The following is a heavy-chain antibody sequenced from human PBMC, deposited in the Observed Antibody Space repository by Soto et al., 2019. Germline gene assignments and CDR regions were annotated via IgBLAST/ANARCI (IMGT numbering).Heavy chain of an antibody. CDR2: IIPIFGTA. D-gene: IGHD2-15*01. V-gene: IGHV1-69*13. CDR1: GGTFSSYA. CDR3: ARTGGYCSGGSCYRDTYPHNWFDP. Sequence: ASVKVSCKASGGTFSSYAISWVRQAPGQGLEWMGGIIPIFGTANYAQKFQGRVTITADESTSTAYMELSSLRSEDTAVYYCARTGGYCSGGSCYRDTYPHNWFDPWGQGTLVTVSS. J-gene: IGHJ5*02.